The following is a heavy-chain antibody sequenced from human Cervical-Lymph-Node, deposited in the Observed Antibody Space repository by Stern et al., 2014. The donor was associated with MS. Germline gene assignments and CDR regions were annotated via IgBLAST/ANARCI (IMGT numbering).Heavy chain of an antibody. CDR3: ARLDCSSTSCYRSGYFDL. CDR2: IYWDDDK. Sequence: QVTLKESGPTLVKPTQTLTLTCTFSGFSLSTSGVGVGWIRQPPGKALEWLALIYWDDDKRYSPSLKSRLTIAKDTSKNQVVLTMTNMDHVDTATYYCARLDCSSTSCYRSGYFDLWCRGALVTVSS. CDR1: GFSLSTSGVG. D-gene: IGHD2-2*02. V-gene: IGHV2-5*02. J-gene: IGHJ2*01.